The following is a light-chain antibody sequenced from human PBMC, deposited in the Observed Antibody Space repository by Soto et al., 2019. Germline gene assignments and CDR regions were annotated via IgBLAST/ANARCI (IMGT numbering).Light chain of an antibody. CDR3: QYYGGSFT. J-gene: IGKJ3*01. Sequence: EIVLTQSPGTLSLSPGERATVSCRTSQSIDSKSLVWYQQRVGQAPRLLIYGTSSRGTGIPDRFSGSGSGTSFTLTISRLEPEDFAVYFCQYYGGSFTFGPGTKVEIK. CDR1: QSIDSKS. CDR2: GTS. V-gene: IGKV3-20*01.